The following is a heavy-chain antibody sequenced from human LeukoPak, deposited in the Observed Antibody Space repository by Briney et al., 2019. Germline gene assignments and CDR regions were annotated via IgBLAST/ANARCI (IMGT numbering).Heavy chain of an antibody. V-gene: IGHV3-7*01. CDR3: ARPYSVGITIFGVAPGAFDI. CDR2: IKQDGSEK. Sequence: PGGSLRLSCAASGFTFSSYWMSWVRQAPGKGLEWVANIKQDGSEKYYVDSVKGRFTISRDNAKNSLYLQMYSLRAEDTAVYYCARPYSVGITIFGVAPGAFDIWGQGTMVTVSS. J-gene: IGHJ3*02. D-gene: IGHD3-3*01. CDR1: GFTFSSYW.